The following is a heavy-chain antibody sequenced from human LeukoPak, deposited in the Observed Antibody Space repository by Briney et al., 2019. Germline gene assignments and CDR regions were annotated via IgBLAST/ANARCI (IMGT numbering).Heavy chain of an antibody. CDR1: GFTFSSYW. D-gene: IGHD2-2*01. CDR3: ARAGYCSSTSCYYYYYYMDV. J-gene: IGHJ6*03. CDR2: IKQDGSEK. Sequence: GGSLRLSCAASGFTFSSYWMSWVRQAPGKGLEWVANIKQDGSEKYYVDSVKGRFTISRDDAKNSLYLQMNSLRAEDTAVYYCARAGYCSSTSCYYYYYYMDVWGKGITVTVSS. V-gene: IGHV3-7*01.